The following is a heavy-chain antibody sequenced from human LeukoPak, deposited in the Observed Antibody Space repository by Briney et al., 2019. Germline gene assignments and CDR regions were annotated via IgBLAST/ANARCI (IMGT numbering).Heavy chain of an antibody. D-gene: IGHD5-24*01. J-gene: IGHJ4*02. V-gene: IGHV7-4-1*02. CDR2: INPSTGNP. Sequence: ASVKVSCKASGYKFTSFSINWARQAPGQGLQYMGWINPSTGNPTYAPGFTGRFVFSLDTSVSTAYLHISSLKAEDTAVYYCSLTSEMSTVILDYWGRGTQVTVSS. CDR3: SLTSEMSTVILDY. CDR1: GYKFTSFS.